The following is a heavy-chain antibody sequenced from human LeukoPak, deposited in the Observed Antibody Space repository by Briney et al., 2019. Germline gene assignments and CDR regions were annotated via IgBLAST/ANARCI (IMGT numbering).Heavy chain of an antibody. D-gene: IGHD1-26*01. CDR3: ARGVVGATTGYYFDY. CDR2: IYTSGST. V-gene: IGHV4-4*07. Sequence: PSETLSLTCTVSGGSISSYYWSWIRQPAGKGLEWIGRIYTSGSTNYNPSLKSRVTMSVDTCKNQFSLKLSSVTAADTAVYYCARGVVGATTGYYFDYWRQGTLVSVSS. CDR1: GGSISSYY. J-gene: IGHJ4*02.